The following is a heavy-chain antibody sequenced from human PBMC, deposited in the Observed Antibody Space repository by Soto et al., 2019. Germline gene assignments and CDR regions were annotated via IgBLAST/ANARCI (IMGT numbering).Heavy chain of an antibody. J-gene: IGHJ4*02. Sequence: SETLSLTCSVSGGSISSSRYYWGWIRQPPGKRLEWIGTFYFGGRTYYNPSLRTRVTISRDNSKNTLYLQMSSLRAEDTAVYYCVKDPNYDILTPSFAYWGQGTLVTVSS. D-gene: IGHD3-9*01. CDR2: FYFGGRT. V-gene: IGHV4-39*02. CDR3: VKDPNYDILTPSFAY. CDR1: GGSISSSRYY.